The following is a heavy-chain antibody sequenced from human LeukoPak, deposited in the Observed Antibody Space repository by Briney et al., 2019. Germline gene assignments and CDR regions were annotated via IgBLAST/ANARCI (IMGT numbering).Heavy chain of an antibody. J-gene: IGHJ3*02. CDR1: GGSISSGGYY. CDR2: IYYSGST. V-gene: IGHV4-31*03. Sequence: SETLSLTCTFSGGSISSGGYYWSWIRQHPGKGLEWIGYIYYSGSTYYNPSLKSRVTISVDTSKNQFSLKLSSVTAADTAVYYCARDQDYSNPAIWGQGTMVTVSS. D-gene: IGHD3-10*01. CDR3: ARDQDYSNPAI.